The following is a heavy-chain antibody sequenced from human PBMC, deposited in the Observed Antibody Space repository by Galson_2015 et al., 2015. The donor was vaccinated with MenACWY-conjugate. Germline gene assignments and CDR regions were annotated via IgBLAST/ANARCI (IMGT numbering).Heavy chain of an antibody. Sequence: SLRLSCAPSGLTFSNVWMSWVRQAPGKGLEWVARIKCRTDGGTTDYATPVKGRFTILRDDSAKTLYLQMNSLKIEDTAMYSCTRDRDVGGSRWWFDPWGQGTLVTVSS. CDR2: IKCRTDGGTT. V-gene: IGHV3-15*01. D-gene: IGHD2-15*01. CDR3: TRDRDVGGSRWWFDP. J-gene: IGHJ5*02. CDR1: GLTFSNVW.